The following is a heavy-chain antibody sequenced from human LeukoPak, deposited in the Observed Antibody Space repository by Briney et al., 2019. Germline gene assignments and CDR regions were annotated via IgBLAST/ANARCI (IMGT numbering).Heavy chain of an antibody. CDR1: GGSISSYY. Sequence: SETLSLTCTVSGGSISSYYWGWIRQPAGKGLEWIGRVYTSGSTNYNPSLKSRVTMSVDTSKNQFSLKLSSVTAADTAVYYCARISGSGSYYTSGHYYYMDVWGKGTTVTVSS. CDR3: ARISGSGSYYTSGHYYYMDV. CDR2: VYTSGST. V-gene: IGHV4-4*07. D-gene: IGHD3-10*01. J-gene: IGHJ6*03.